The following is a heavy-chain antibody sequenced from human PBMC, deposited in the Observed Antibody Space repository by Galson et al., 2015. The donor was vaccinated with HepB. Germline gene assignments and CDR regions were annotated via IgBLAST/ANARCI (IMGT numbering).Heavy chain of an antibody. CDR3: ARDSRYSSGWRSAVYDY. Sequence: SVKVSCKASGYTFTSYYMHWVRQAPGQGLEWMGIINPSGGSTSYAQKFQGRVTMTRDTSTSTVYMELSSLRSEDTAVYYCARDSRYSSGWRSAVYDYWGQGTLVTVSS. V-gene: IGHV1-46*01. D-gene: IGHD6-19*01. CDR1: GYTFTSYY. CDR2: INPSGGST. J-gene: IGHJ4*02.